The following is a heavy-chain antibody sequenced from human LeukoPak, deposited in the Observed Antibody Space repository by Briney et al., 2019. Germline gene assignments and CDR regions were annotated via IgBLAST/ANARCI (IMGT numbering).Heavy chain of an antibody. CDR1: GGSISSYY. CDR2: IYTSGST. CDR3: ARVRSLGYFDWSGFFDY. V-gene: IGHV4-4*07. J-gene: IGHJ4*02. Sequence: SETLSLTCTVSGGSISSYYWSWIRQPAGKGLEWIGRIYTSGSTNYNPSLKSRVTMSVDTSKNQFSLKLSSVTAADTAVYYCARVRSLGYFDWSGFFDYWGQGTLVTVSS. D-gene: IGHD3-9*01.